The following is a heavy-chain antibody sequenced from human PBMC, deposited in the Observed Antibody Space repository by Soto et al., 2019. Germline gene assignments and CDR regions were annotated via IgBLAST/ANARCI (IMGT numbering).Heavy chain of an antibody. J-gene: IGHJ5*01. CDR2: IRPDGTEK. Sequence: VQLVESGGGLVQPGGSLRLSCAASGFTFSFYWMSWVRQVPGKGLEWVANIRPDGTEKYYVDSVKGRFTISRDTANNSLYLQMNSLRAEDTAVYYCARDRVVVAATPYWFDSWGQGTLVTVSS. CDR3: ARDRVVVAATPYWFDS. V-gene: IGHV3-7*01. CDR1: GFTFSFYW. D-gene: IGHD2-15*01.